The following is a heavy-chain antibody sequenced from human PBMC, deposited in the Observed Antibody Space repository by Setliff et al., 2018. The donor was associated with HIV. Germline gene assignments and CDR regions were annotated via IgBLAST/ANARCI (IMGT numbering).Heavy chain of an antibody. CDR2: INHSGST. CDR1: GGSFSGYY. V-gene: IGHV4-34*01. J-gene: IGHJ6*03. CDR3: ARVSELLAYYMDV. Sequence: SETLSLTCAVYGGSFSGYYWSWIRQSPGKGLEWIGEINHSGSTNYNPSLKSRVTISVDTSKNTVYLQMNSLRAEDTAVYYCARVSELLAYYMDVWGKGTTVTVSS. D-gene: IGHD1-26*01.